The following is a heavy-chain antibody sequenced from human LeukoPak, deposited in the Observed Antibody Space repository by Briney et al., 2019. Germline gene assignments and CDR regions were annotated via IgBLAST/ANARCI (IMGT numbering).Heavy chain of an antibody. CDR2: IYYSGST. D-gene: IGHD5-18*01. CDR3: ARGLIDGYSYGSSWFDP. V-gene: IGHV4-59*01. J-gene: IGHJ5*02. CDR1: GGSISSYY. Sequence: SSETLSLTCTVSGGSISSYYWSWIRQPPGKGLEWIGYIYYSGSTNYNPSLKSRVTISVDTSKNQFSLKLSSVTAADTAVYYCARGLIDGYSYGSSWFDPWGQGTLVTVSS.